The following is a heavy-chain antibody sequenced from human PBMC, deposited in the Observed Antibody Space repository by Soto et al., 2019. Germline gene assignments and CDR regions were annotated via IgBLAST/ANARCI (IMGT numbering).Heavy chain of an antibody. CDR2: ISYDGSNK. D-gene: IGHD3-3*01. CDR3: AKLEDYDFWSGYSPFGHPGFDY. Sequence: SLRLSCAASGFTFSSYGMHWVRQAPGKGLEWVAVISYDGSNKYYADSVKGRFTISRDNSKNTLYLQMNSLRAEDTAVYYCAKLEDYDFWSGYSPFGHPGFDYWGQGTLVTVSS. CDR1: GFTFSSYG. V-gene: IGHV3-30*18. J-gene: IGHJ4*02.